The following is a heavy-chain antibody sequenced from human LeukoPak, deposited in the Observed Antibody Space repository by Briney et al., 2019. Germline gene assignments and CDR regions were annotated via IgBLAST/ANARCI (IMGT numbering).Heavy chain of an antibody. Sequence: GGSLRLSCEASGFTFSSYWMSWVRQAPGKGLEWVANIKQDGSEKYYVDSVKGRFTISRDNAKNSLYLQMNSLRAEDTAVYYCARVGSDYDFWSGSFDYWGQGTLVTVSS. CDR1: GFTFSSYW. CDR3: ARVGSDYDFWSGSFDY. CDR2: IKQDGSEK. V-gene: IGHV3-7*01. J-gene: IGHJ4*02. D-gene: IGHD3-3*01.